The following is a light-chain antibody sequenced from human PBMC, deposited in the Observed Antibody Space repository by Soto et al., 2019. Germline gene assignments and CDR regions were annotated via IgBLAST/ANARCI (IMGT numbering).Light chain of an antibody. CDR3: QQYNRAVA. CDR2: DAS. V-gene: IGKV1-5*01. J-gene: IGKJ4*01. CDR1: QSINTW. Sequence: DIQMTQSPSTLSASVGDRVTITCRASQSINTWLAWYQQRPGKAPNLLIYDASTLQRGVPSRFSGSGFGTEFSLTINSLQPDDSATYYCQQYNRAVAFGGGTKVDIK.